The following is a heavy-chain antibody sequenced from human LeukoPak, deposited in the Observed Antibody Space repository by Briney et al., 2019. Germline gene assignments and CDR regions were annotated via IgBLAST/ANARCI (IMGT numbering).Heavy chain of an antibody. CDR2: ISTSGGSS. V-gene: IGHV3-23*01. D-gene: IGHD3-22*01. Sequence: GGSLRLSCAASGFTFSSYAMSWVRQAPGKGLEWVSGISTSGGSSSYADSVKGRFTISRDNPRNTLYMQMNSLRAEDTALYYCAIMHPYYDGSGYWVQWGQGTLVNVSS. CDR1: GFTFSSYA. CDR3: AIMHPYYDGSGYWVQ. J-gene: IGHJ4*02.